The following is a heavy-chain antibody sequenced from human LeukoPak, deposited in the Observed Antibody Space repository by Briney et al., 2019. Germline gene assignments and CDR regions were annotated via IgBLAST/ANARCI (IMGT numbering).Heavy chain of an antibody. J-gene: IGHJ4*02. CDR3: ARGSALAGARHPFDY. V-gene: IGHV1-2*02. CDR2: INPNSGDT. Sequence: ASVKVSCKASGHTFTDYYIHWVRQAPGQGLEWMGWINPNSGDTKYAQTFQARVTMTRDTSISTAYMEVTGLGSEDTAVYYCARGSALAGARHPFDYWGQGTLATVSS. CDR1: GHTFTDYY. D-gene: IGHD3-10*01.